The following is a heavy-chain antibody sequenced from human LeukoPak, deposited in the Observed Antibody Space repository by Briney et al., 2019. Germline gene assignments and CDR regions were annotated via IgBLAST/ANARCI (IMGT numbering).Heavy chain of an antibody. CDR2: TSSSTSII. D-gene: IGHD3-22*01. V-gene: IGHV3-48*01. CDR3: ARIRWGSGYAQLDY. CDR1: GFTFSGFG. J-gene: IGHJ4*02. Sequence: GGSLRLSCAASGFTFSGFGMNWVRQAPGKGLDWISYTSSSTSIIYYADSVKGRFTVSRDNAKNSLYLQMNSLRAEDTAVYYRARIRWGSGYAQLDYWGQGTLVTVSS.